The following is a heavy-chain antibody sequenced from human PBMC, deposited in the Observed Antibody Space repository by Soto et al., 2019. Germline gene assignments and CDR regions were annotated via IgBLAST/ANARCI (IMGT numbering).Heavy chain of an antibody. CDR2: IYYSGST. CDR3: ASSLPNYINT. D-gene: IGHD3-10*01. J-gene: IGHJ4*02. CDR1: GGSISSYY. V-gene: IGHV4-59*08. Sequence: QVQLQESGPGLVKPSETLSLTCTVSGGSISSYYWSWIRQPPGKGLEWIGYIYYSGSTNYNPSLKSRVTISVDTSKNQFSLKLSSVTAADTAVYYCASSLPNYINTWGQGTLVTVSS.